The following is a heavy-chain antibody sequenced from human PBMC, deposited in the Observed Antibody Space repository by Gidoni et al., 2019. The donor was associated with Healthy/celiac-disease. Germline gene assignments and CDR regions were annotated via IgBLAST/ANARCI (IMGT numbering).Heavy chain of an antibody. CDR3: ARDSINLEWFPNWFDP. V-gene: IGHV4-38-2*02. CDR1: GYSISSGYY. D-gene: IGHD3-3*01. J-gene: IGHJ5*02. Sequence: QVQLQESGPGLVKPSETLSLTCAVSGYSISSGYYWGWIRQPPGKGLEWIGSIYHSGSTYYNPSLKSRVTISVDTSKNQFSLKLSSVTAADTAVYYCARDSINLEWFPNWFDPWGQGTLVTVSS. CDR2: IYHSGST.